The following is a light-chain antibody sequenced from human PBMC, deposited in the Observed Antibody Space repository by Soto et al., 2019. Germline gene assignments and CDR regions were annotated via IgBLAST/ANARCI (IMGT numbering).Light chain of an antibody. V-gene: IGKV3-11*01. CDR3: QQRSNWLT. Sequence: EIVMTQSPATLSVSPGERATLSCRASQSVSNDLAWYQQKPGQAPRVLIYAASTRATGIPARFSGSGSGTDFTLTISSLEPEDFAVYYCQQRSNWLTFGQGTKVDIK. J-gene: IGKJ1*01. CDR2: AAS. CDR1: QSVSND.